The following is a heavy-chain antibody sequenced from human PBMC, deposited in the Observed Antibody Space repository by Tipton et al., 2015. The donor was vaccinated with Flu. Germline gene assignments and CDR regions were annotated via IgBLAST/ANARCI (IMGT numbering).Heavy chain of an antibody. V-gene: IGHV3-11*01. CDR1: GFTFSDYY. J-gene: IGHJ6*02. Sequence: SLRLSCAASGFTFSDYYMSWIRQLPGKGLEWVSHISSSGTTINYADSVKGRFTISRDNAKNSLYPQMNSLRAEDTAVYYCARDHPPSITVLGEITDYFGMAVWGQGTTVTVSS. D-gene: IGHD3-3*01. CDR3: ARDHPPSITVLGEITDYFGMAV. CDR2: ISSSGTTI.